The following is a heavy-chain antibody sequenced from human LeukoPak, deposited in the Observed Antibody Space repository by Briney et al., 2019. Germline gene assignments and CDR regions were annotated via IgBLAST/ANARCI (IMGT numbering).Heavy chain of an antibody. J-gene: IGHJ1*01. CDR3: AKHEYYDSSGYFLAEYFQH. V-gene: IGHV3-30*18. CDR2: ISYDGSNK. CDR1: GFTFSSYG. Sequence: GGSLRLSCAASGFTFSSYGMHWVRQAPGKGLEWVAVISYDGSNKYYADSVKGRFTISRDNSKNTLYLQMNSLRAEDTAVYYCAKHEYYDSSGYFLAEYFQHWGQGTLVTVSS. D-gene: IGHD3-22*01.